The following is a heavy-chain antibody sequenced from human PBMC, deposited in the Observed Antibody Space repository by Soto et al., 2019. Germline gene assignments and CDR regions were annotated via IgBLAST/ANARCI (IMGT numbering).Heavy chain of an antibody. CDR3: ARDSGSITGTTLFDY. CDR1: GYTFTSYA. J-gene: IGHJ4*02. V-gene: IGHV1-3*01. D-gene: IGHD1-7*01. Sequence: QVQLVQSGAEVKKPGASVKVSCKASGYTFTSYAMHWVRQAPGQRLEWMGWINAGNGNTKYSQKFQVRVPITRDTSASTAYMELSSLRSEDTAVYYCARDSGSITGTTLFDYWGQGTLVTVSS. CDR2: INAGNGNT.